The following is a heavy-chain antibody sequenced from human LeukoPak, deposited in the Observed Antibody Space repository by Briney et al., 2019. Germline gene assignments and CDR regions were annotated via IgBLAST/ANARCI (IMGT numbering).Heavy chain of an antibody. CDR1: GYTLTELS. D-gene: IGHD6-19*01. V-gene: IGHV1-24*01. J-gene: IGHJ4*02. CDR2: FDPKDGET. CDR3: ATVSFGQVGAVAGLRDY. Sequence: ASVKVSCKVSGYTLTELSMHWVRQAPGKGLEWMGGFDPKDGETIYAQKFQGRVTMTEDTSTDTAYMELSSLRSEDTAVYYCATVSFGQVGAVAGLRDYWGQGTLVTVSS.